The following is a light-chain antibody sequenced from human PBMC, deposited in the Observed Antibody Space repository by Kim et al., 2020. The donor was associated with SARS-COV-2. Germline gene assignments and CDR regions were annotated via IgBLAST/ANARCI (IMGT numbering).Light chain of an antibody. V-gene: IGKV3-11*01. CDR2: EAS. CDR1: QSVSTY. J-gene: IGKJ4*01. CDR3: QQRTNWPLT. Sequence: VSPGERSTLPCRASQSVSTYLAWYQQKAGQAPRLLIYEASNRATGIPPRFSGRGSGPDFTLTISSLEPEDFAVYYGQQRTNWPLTFGAGTKVDIK.